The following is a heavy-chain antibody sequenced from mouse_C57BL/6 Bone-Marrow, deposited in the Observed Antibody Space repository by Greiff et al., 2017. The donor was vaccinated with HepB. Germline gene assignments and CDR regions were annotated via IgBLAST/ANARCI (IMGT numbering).Heavy chain of an antibody. CDR2: INPNNGGT. CDR1: GYTFTDYY. J-gene: IGHJ1*03. Sequence: EVQLQQSGPELVKPGASVKISCKASGYTFTDYYMNWVKQSHGKSLEWIGDINPNNGGTSYNQKFKGKATLTVDKSSSTAYMELRSLTSEDSAVYYCARSGTTVVSWYFDVWGTGTTVTVSS. D-gene: IGHD1-1*01. CDR3: ARSGTTVVSWYFDV. V-gene: IGHV1-26*01.